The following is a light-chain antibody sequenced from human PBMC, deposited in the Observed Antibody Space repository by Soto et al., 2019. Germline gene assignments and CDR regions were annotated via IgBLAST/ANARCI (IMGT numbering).Light chain of an antibody. V-gene: IGKV3-15*01. CDR3: QQYNTWPPLT. Sequence: EILMTQSPATLSVSPGERATLSCRASQSVSSNLAWYQQKPGQTPRLLIYGASTRATGIPARFRGSGSGTEFTLTISSLQSEEFAVYYCQQYNTWPPLTFGGGTKVEIK. CDR2: GAS. J-gene: IGKJ4*01. CDR1: QSVSSN.